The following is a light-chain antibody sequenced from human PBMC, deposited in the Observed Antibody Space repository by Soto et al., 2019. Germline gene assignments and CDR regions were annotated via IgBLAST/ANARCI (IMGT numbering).Light chain of an antibody. V-gene: IGKV1-27*01. J-gene: IGKJ4*01. Sequence: DIQMTQSPSSLSASIGDRVTITCRASQGIFNYLAWYQKKPGKVPKLLIYAASTLQSGVPSRFSGSGSGTDFTLTISSLEPEDFAVYYCQQRKNWPPLTFGGGTKVEIK. CDR2: AAS. CDR3: QQRKNWPPLT. CDR1: QGIFNY.